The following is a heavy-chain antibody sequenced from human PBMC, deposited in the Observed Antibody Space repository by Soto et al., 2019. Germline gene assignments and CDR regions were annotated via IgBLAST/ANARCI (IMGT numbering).Heavy chain of an antibody. CDR2: IYDSGNT. D-gene: IGHD6-13*01. CDR1: GGSIRGTTYS. J-gene: IGHJ4*02. CDR3: ARGQGAAAGHSNFDY. Sequence: QLQLQESGSGLVKPSQTLSLPCAVSGGSIRGTTYSWSWIRQPPGKGLEWIGYIYDSGNTYYNPSLKSQFSISVDRSKDQFSLKLSSVTAADTAVYYCARGQGAAAGHSNFDYWGQGALVTVSS. V-gene: IGHV4-30-2*01.